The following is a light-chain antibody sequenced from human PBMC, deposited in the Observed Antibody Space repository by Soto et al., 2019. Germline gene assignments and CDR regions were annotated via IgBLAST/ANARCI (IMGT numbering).Light chain of an antibody. CDR2: KAS. CDR3: QQYNSYSRT. CDR1: QSISSW. Sequence: DIQMTQSPSTLSASVGDRVTITCRASQSISSWVAWYQQKPGKAPKLLIYKASSLESGVPSRFSGSGSGTEFTLPISSLQTDDFATYYCQQYNSYSRTFGQGNKVEIK. V-gene: IGKV1-5*03. J-gene: IGKJ1*01.